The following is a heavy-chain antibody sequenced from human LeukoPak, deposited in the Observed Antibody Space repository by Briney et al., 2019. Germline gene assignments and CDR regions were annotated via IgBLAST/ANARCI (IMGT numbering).Heavy chain of an antibody. CDR1: GGSISSGSYY. J-gene: IGHJ6*03. CDR2: IYTSGST. CDR3: ARESEFCSGGSCYSNYYYYYYMDV. V-gene: IGHV4-61*02. Sequence: PSETLSLTCTVSGGSISSGSYYWSWIRQPAGKGLEWLGRIYTSGSTNYNPSLKSRVTISVATSKNQFSLKLSSVTAADTAVYYCARESEFCSGGSCYSNYYYYYYMDVWGKGTTVTVSS. D-gene: IGHD2-15*01.